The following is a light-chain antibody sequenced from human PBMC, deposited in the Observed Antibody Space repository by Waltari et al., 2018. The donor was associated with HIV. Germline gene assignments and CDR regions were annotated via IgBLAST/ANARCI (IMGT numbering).Light chain of an antibody. CDR3: ATLDDSLNGPI. CDR2: SNN. V-gene: IGLV1-44*01. Sequence: QPVLTQSPLASGTPGQRAPIPSSVGTYNTGSKGAASYQQFPGTAPKLLIYSNNQRPSGVPDRFSGSKSGTSASLAISGLQSEDEATYYCATLDDSLNGPIFGGGTRLTVL. J-gene: IGLJ2*01. CDR1: TYNTGSKG.